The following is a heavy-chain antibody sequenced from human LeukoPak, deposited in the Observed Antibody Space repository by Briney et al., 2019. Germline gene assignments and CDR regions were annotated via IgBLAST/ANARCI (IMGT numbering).Heavy chain of an antibody. CDR3: ASSGLARGYSGYDLSHPFDY. V-gene: IGHV3-30*03. D-gene: IGHD5-12*01. J-gene: IGHJ4*02. CDR1: GFTFSSYG. Sequence: GRSLRLSCAASGFTFSSYGMHWVRQAPGKGLEWVAIISYDGSNKYYTDSVKGRFTISRDNSKNTLYLQMNSLRAEDTAVYYCASSGLARGYSGYDLSHPFDYWGQGTLVTVSS. CDR2: ISYDGSNK.